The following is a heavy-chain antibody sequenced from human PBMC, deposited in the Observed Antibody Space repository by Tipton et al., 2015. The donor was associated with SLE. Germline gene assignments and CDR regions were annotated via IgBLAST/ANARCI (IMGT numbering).Heavy chain of an antibody. CDR3: ARVPHSSTGYFDY. J-gene: IGHJ4*02. CDR1: GGSISSYY. CDR2: IYYSGST. Sequence: TLSLTCSVSGGSISSYYWSWIRQPPGKGLEWIGYIYYSGSTKYDPSLKSRVTISVDTSTNQFSLTLNSVTAADTAVYYCARVPHSSTGYFDYWGQGKLVTVSP. D-gene: IGHD6-6*01. V-gene: IGHV4-59*08.